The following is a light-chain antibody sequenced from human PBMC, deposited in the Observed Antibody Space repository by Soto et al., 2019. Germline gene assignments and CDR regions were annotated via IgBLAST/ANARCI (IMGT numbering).Light chain of an antibody. Sequence: QSALTQPASVSGSPGQSITISCTGTSSDVGNFNLVSWYQHHPGKAPKLMIYEVTKRPSGVSNRFSGSKSGYTASLTISGLQADDEADYYCAAWDDSLSAVVFGGGTKLTVL. CDR1: SSDVGNFNL. CDR3: AAWDDSLSAVV. V-gene: IGLV2-23*02. J-gene: IGLJ2*01. CDR2: EVT.